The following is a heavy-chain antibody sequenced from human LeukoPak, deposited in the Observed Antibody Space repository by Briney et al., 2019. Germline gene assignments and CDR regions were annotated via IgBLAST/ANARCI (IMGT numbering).Heavy chain of an antibody. Sequence: ASVKVSCKASGYTFTDYYIHWVLQAPGQGLEWMGWINPNSGGTNYAQKFQGRVTMTRDTSISTAYMELSRLRSDDTTVYYCASEWLYGDYGNFNYWGQGTLVTVSS. CDR2: INPNSGGT. J-gene: IGHJ4*02. CDR3: ASEWLYGDYGNFNY. CDR1: GYTFTDYY. V-gene: IGHV1-2*02. D-gene: IGHD4-17*01.